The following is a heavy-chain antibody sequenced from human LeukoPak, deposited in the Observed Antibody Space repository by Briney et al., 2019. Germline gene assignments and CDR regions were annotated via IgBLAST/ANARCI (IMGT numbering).Heavy chain of an antibody. CDR2: IYYSGST. V-gene: IGHV4-59*08. D-gene: IGHD3-10*01. CDR3: ARHSPAMVWGVGGFDP. CDR1: GGSISSYY. Sequence: PSETLSLTCTVSGGSISSYYWSWIRQPPGKGLEWIGYIYYSGSTNYNPSLKSRVTISVDTSKNQFSLKLSSVTAADTAVYYCARHSPAMVWGVGGFDPWGQGTLVTVSS. J-gene: IGHJ5*02.